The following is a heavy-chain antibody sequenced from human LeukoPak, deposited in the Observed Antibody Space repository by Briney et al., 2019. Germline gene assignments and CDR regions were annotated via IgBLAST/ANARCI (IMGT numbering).Heavy chain of an antibody. D-gene: IGHD1-26*01. V-gene: IGHV3-23*01. J-gene: IGHJ4*02. Sequence: GGSLRLSCAASGFTFSSYAMHWVRQAPGKGLEWVSAISGSGGSTYYADSVKGRFTISRDNSKNTLYLQMNSLRAEDTAVYYCAMGHRWLLANYWGQGTLVTVSS. CDR1: GFTFSSYA. CDR2: ISGSGGST. CDR3: AMGHRWLLANY.